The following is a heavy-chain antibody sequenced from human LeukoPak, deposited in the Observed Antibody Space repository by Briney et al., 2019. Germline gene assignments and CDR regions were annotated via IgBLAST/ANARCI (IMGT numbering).Heavy chain of an antibody. CDR3: ATGRRPENYDYFDY. CDR1: GGTFSNSA. V-gene: IGHV1-69*06. D-gene: IGHD1-14*01. CDR2: IVPMFGAP. J-gene: IGHJ4*02. Sequence: SVKVSCKASGGTFSNSAVSWLRQAPGQGLEWMGGIVPMFGAPNYGEKFQDRVTINADRSTGTAYMKVSSLRSDDTAVYYCATGRRPENYDYFDYWGQGTLVIVSS.